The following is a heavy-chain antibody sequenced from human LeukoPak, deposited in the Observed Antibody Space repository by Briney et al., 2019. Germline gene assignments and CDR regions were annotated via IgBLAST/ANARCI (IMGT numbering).Heavy chain of an antibody. V-gene: IGHV3-48*03. Sequence: HPGGSLRLSCAASGFTFSSYEMNWVRQAPGKGLEWVSYISSSGSTIYYADSVKGRFTISRDNAKNSLYLQMNSLRAEDTAVYYCAREFGGGRDYYGMDVRGQGTTVTVSS. J-gene: IGHJ6*02. CDR3: AREFGGGRDYYGMDV. D-gene: IGHD3-10*01. CDR2: ISSSGSTI. CDR1: GFTFSSYE.